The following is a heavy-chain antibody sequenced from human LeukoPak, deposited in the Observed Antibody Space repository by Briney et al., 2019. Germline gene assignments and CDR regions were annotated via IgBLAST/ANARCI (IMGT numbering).Heavy chain of an antibody. CDR3: ATESGNYDSSGYHDY. D-gene: IGHD3-22*01. Sequence: PSETLSLTCAVYGGSFSGYYWSWIRQPPGKGLEWIGEINHSGSTNYNPSLKSRVTISVDTSKNQFSLKLSSVTAADTAVYYCATESGNYDSSGYHDYWGQGTLVTVSS. V-gene: IGHV4-34*01. CDR1: GGSFSGYY. CDR2: INHSGST. J-gene: IGHJ4*02.